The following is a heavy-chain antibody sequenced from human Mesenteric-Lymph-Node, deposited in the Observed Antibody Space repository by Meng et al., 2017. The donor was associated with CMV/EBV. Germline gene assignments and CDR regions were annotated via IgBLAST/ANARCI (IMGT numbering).Heavy chain of an antibody. V-gene: IGHV1-18*01. D-gene: IGHD1-1*01. CDR1: GYTFTSYG. Sequence: KASGYTFTSYGISWVRQAPGQGLEWMGWISAYNGNTNYAQKLQGRVTMTTDTSTSTAYMELRSLRSDDTAVYYCARISRTLDYFDYWGQGTLVTVSS. J-gene: IGHJ4*02. CDR2: ISAYNGNT. CDR3: ARISRTLDYFDY.